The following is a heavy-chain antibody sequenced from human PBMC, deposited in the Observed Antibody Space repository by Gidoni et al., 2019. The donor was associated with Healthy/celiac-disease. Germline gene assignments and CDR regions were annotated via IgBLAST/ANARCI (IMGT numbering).Heavy chain of an antibody. J-gene: IGHJ6*04. D-gene: IGHD3-9*01. CDR2: INRNSGDT. V-gene: IGHV1-2*02. Sequence: QVQLVQSGAEVKKPGASVKVSCKASGYTFTGYYRHWVRQAPGQGLGWRGWINRNSGDTNDAQKFQGRVTMTKDTSISTAYMELSRLRSDDTAVYYCARDPNYDILTGVDVWGKGTTVTVSS. CDR3: ARDPNYDILTGVDV. CDR1: GYTFTGYY.